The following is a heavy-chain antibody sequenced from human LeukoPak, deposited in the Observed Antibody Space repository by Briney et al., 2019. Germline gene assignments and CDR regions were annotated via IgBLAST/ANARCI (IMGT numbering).Heavy chain of an antibody. V-gene: IGHV3-30*18. Sequence: PGGSLRLSCAASGFTFSSYGMHWVRQAPGKGLEWVAVISYDGSNKYYADSVKGRFTISRDNSKNTLYLQMNSLRAEDTAVYYCAKDLQVKDIVVVPAGKYYYYYGMDVWGQGTTVTVSS. J-gene: IGHJ6*02. D-gene: IGHD2-2*01. CDR3: AKDLQVKDIVVVPAGKYYYYYGMDV. CDR1: GFTFSSYG. CDR2: ISYDGSNK.